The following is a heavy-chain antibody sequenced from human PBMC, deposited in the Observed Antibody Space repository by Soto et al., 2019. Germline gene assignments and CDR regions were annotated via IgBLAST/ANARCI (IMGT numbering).Heavy chain of an antibody. D-gene: IGHD3-9*01. J-gene: IGHJ4*02. CDR3: ARVGPDILTGYSVVEGVDY. V-gene: IGHV1-18*01. CDR2: ISAYNGNT. CDR1: GYTFTSYG. Sequence: QVQLVQSGAEVKKPGASVKVSCKASGYTFTSYGISWVRQAPGQGLEWMGWISAYNGNTNYAQKLQGRVTMTTDTSTSTAYMELRSLRSGDTAVYYCARVGPDILTGYSVVEGVDYWGQGTLVTVSS.